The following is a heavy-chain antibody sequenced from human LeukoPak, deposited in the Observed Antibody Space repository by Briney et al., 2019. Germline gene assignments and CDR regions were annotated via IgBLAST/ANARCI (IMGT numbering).Heavy chain of an antibody. V-gene: IGHV4-39*02. CDR3: ARDRMGGSQNDY. CDR1: GGSISSSTYY. CDR2: IYYSGST. Sequence: PSETLSLTCSVSGGSISSSTYYWGWIRQPPGKGLEWIGNIYYSGSTYYNPSLKSRVTISVDTSKNQFSLKLSSVTAADTAVYYCARDRMGGSQNDYWGQGTLVTVSS. D-gene: IGHD3-16*01. J-gene: IGHJ4*02.